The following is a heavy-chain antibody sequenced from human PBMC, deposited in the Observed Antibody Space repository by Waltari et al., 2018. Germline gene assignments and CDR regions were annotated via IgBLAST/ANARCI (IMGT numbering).Heavy chain of an antibody. V-gene: IGHV1-69*01. D-gene: IGHD6-6*01. J-gene: IGHJ6*03. Sequence: QVQLVQSGAEVKKPGSSVKVSCKASGSTFSSYAISWVRQAPGQGLEWMGGTIPIFGTANYAQNFQGRVTITADEATSTAYMELSSLRSEDTAVYYCAKGSVYYYYYYMDVWGKGTTVTVSS. CDR2: TIPIFGTA. CDR3: AKGSVYYYYYYMDV. CDR1: GSTFSSYA.